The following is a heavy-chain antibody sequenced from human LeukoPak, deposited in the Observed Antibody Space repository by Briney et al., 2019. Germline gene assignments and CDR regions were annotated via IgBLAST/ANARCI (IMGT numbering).Heavy chain of an antibody. D-gene: IGHD5-24*01. CDR1: GYSFTNYY. CDR2: LNPNSGDT. J-gene: IGHJ4*02. CDR3: ARGRNIEMTTMSGGSDY. Sequence: GASVKVSCKASGYSFTNYYMNWVRQAPGQGLEWMGWLNPNSGDTNYAQKFQGRVSMTRDTSISTAYMDLSDLRSDDTAVYYCARGRNIEMTTMSGGSDYWGQGTLVTVSS. V-gene: IGHV1-2*02.